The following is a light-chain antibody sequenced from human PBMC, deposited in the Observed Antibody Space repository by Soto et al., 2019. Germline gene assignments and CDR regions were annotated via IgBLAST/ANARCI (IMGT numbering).Light chain of an antibody. Sequence: DLQMTQSPSSLSASVGDRVTITCRASQGLGRSLAWYQQKPEQPPKSLIYSASNLQSPIPSRFSGSGSGTDFTLTISNLQPEDFATYYCQQYSAFPTFGGGTKVEMK. CDR1: QGLGRS. CDR3: QQYSAFPT. J-gene: IGKJ4*01. V-gene: IGKV1D-16*01. CDR2: SAS.